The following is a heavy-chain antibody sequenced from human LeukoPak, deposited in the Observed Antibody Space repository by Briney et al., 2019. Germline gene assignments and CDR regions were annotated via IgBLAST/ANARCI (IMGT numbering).Heavy chain of an antibody. CDR2: IYSGGST. D-gene: IGHD6-6*01. CDR1: GFTVSSNY. CDR3: ARVLAARGVFDY. J-gene: IGHJ4*02. Sequence: GGSLRLSCAASGFTVSSNYMSWVRQAPGKGLERVSVIYSGGSTYYADSVKGRFTISRDNSKNTLYLQMNSLRAEDTAVYYCARVLAARGVFDYWGQGTLVTVSS. V-gene: IGHV3-66*01.